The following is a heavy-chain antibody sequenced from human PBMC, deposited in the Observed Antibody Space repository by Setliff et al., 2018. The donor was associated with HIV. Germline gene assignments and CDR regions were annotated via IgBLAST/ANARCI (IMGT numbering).Heavy chain of an antibody. CDR3: ATLDQDIHSSAFDTFDI. CDR2: INPDSGDT. J-gene: IGHJ3*02. V-gene: IGHV1-2*02. D-gene: IGHD3-22*01. CDR1: GYTFTGYF. Sequence: VASVKVSCKTSGYTFTGYFMHWVRQAPRQGLEWMGWINPDSGDTNYAQKFQGRLTMTRDTSINTAYMELSRLRSDDTAVYYCATLDQDIHSSAFDTFDIWGQGTMVTVSS.